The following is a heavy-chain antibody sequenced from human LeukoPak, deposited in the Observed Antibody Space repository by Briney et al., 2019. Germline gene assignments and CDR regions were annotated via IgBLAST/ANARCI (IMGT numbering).Heavy chain of an antibody. V-gene: IGHV4-31*03. Sequence: SETLSLTCTVSGGSISSGGYYWSWIRQHPGKGLEWIGYIHYSGSTYYSPSLKSRVTISVDTSKNQFSLKLSSVTAADTAVYYCAGSRIGYSDSSSFFDSWGQGTLVTVSS. D-gene: IGHD3-22*01. CDR1: GGSISSGGYY. CDR3: AGSRIGYSDSSSFFDS. CDR2: IHYSGST. J-gene: IGHJ4*02.